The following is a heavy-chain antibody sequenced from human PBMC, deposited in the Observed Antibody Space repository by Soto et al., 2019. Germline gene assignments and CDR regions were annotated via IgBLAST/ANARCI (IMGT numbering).Heavy chain of an antibody. CDR1: GGTFSSYA. Sequence: QVQLVQSGAEVKKPGSSVKVSCKASGGTFSSYAISWVRQAPGQGLEWMGGIIPIVGTANYAQKFQGRVTISADESTSTAYRELSSLRSEDTVGYYCASVFSGGSCYEWFWFDPWGQGTLVTVSS. J-gene: IGHJ5*02. CDR2: IIPIVGTA. CDR3: ASVFSGGSCYEWFWFDP. D-gene: IGHD2-15*01. V-gene: IGHV1-69*01.